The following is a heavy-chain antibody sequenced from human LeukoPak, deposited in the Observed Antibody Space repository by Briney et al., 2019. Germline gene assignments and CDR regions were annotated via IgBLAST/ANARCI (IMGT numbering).Heavy chain of an antibody. Sequence: ASVKVSCKASGYTFTGYYMHWVRQAPGQGLEWMGWINPNSGGTNYAQKFQGRVTMTRDTSIGTAYMELSRLRSDDTAVYYCARVRVKEAYDLNYWGQGTLVTVSS. CDR1: GYTFTGYY. V-gene: IGHV1-2*02. CDR3: ARVRVKEAYDLNY. D-gene: IGHD3-3*01. CDR2: INPNSGGT. J-gene: IGHJ4*02.